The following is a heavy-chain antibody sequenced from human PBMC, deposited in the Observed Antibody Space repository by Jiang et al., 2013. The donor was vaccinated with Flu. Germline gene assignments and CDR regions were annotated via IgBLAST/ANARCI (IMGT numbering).Heavy chain of an antibody. CDR1: GDSISNNVVA. CDR2: TRYISRWLT. D-gene: IGHD1-1*01. J-gene: IGHJ3*01. Sequence: SQTLSLTCVISGDSISNNVVAWNWIRQSPSRGLEWLGKTRYISRWLTEYSVSMQGRITINPDTSRNQLSLQLDSATPDDTAIYYCVRDYNWAFDSWGPGTRVTVSS. CDR3: VRDYNWAFDS. V-gene: IGHV6-1*01.